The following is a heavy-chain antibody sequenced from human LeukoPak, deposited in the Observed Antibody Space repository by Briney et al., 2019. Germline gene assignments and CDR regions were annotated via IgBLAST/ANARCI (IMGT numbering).Heavy chain of an antibody. V-gene: IGHV3-33*06. D-gene: IGHD6-19*01. CDR3: VKDVGSSGYLGEY. Sequence: PGGSLRLSCAASGFTFSSNVMHWVRQAPGKGLEWVAVIWYDGSKKDYADSVKGRFTISRDNSKNTLHLQMNSLRAEDTAVYYCVKDVGSSGYLGEYWGQGTLVTVSS. CDR1: GFTFSSNV. J-gene: IGHJ4*02. CDR2: IWYDGSKK.